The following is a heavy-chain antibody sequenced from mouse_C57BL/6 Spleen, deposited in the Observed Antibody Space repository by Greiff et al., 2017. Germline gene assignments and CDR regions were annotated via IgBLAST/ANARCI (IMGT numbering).Heavy chain of an antibody. CDR1: GYTFTSYW. CDR2: IYPGSGST. Sequence: QVQLKQPGAELVKPGASVKMSCKASGYTFTSYWITWVKQRPGQGLEWIGDIYPGSGSTNYNEKFKSKATLTVDTSSSTAYMQLSSLTSEDSAVYYCAREAGDSSGYVNYAMDYWGQGTSVTVSS. V-gene: IGHV1-55*01. D-gene: IGHD3-2*02. CDR3: AREAGDSSGYVNYAMDY. J-gene: IGHJ4*01.